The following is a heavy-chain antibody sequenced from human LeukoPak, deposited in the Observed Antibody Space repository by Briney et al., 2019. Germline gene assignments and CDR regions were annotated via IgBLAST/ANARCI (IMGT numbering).Heavy chain of an antibody. J-gene: IGHJ4*02. CDR2: INPNSGGT. CDR1: GYTFTSYY. CDR3: ARETYCSSTSCYPVFDY. D-gene: IGHD2-2*01. Sequence: GASVKVSCKASGYTFTSYYMYWVRQAPGQGLEWMGWINPNSGGTNYAQKFQGRVTMTRDTSISTAYMELSRLRSDDTAVYYCARETYCSSTSCYPVFDYWGQGTLVTVSS. V-gene: IGHV1-2*02.